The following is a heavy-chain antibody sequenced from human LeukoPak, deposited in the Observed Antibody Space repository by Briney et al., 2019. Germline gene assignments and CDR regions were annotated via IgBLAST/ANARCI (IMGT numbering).Heavy chain of an antibody. J-gene: IGHJ4*02. CDR2: ISAYNGNT. CDR1: GYTFTGYY. Sequence: ASVKVSCKSSGYTFTGYYIHWVRQAPGQGLEWMGWISAYNGNTDYAQTLQGRVTMTTDTSTSTAYMDLRSLRSDDTAMYYCARDLNNDFWSGSAYWGQGTLVTVSS. CDR3: ARDLNNDFWSGSAY. V-gene: IGHV1-18*04. D-gene: IGHD3-3*01.